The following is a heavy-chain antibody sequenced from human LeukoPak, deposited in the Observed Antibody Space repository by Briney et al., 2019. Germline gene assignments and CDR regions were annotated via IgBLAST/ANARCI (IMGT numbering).Heavy chain of an antibody. CDR2: INPNSGGT. Sequence: ASVKVSCKASGYTFTGYYLHWVRQAPGQGLEWMGWINPNSGGTNYAQKFQGRVTMTGDTSISTAYMELSRLSFDDTAIYYCAGRSDTAIVPIFDYWGQGTLVTVSS. CDR1: GYTFTGYY. CDR3: AGRSDTAIVPIFDY. V-gene: IGHV1-2*02. D-gene: IGHD5-18*01. J-gene: IGHJ4*02.